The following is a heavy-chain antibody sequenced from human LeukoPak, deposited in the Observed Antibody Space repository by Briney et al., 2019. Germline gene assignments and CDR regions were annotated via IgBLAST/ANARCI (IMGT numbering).Heavy chain of an antibody. CDR3: AKGSGRGYSYGLEY. J-gene: IGHJ4*02. CDR1: GFTFSSYG. Sequence: GGSLRLSCVASGFTFSSYGMTWVRQAPGKGPEWVSVISSSAGSTYYADSVKGRFTISRDNSKNTLYLQMNSLRAEDTAVYYCAKGSGRGYSYGLEYWGRGTLVTVSS. V-gene: IGHV3-23*01. D-gene: IGHD5-18*01. CDR2: ISSSAGST.